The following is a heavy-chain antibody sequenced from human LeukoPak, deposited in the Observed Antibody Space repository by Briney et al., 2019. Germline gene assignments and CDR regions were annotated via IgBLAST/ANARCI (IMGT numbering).Heavy chain of an antibody. Sequence: PSQTLSLTCAVSGGSISSGGYSWSWIRQPPGKGLEWIGYIYYSGSTYYNPSLKSRVTISVDTSKNQFSLKLSSVTAADTAVYYCARQGYDFWSGPGAFDIWGQGTMVTVSS. CDR2: IYYSGST. V-gene: IGHV4-30-4*07. CDR3: ARQGYDFWSGPGAFDI. D-gene: IGHD3-3*01. CDR1: GGSISSGGYS. J-gene: IGHJ3*02.